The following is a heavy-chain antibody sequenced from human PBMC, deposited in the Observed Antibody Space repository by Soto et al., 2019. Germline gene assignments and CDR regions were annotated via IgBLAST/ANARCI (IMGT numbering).Heavy chain of an antibody. CDR3: AKARIVVVIDTEFGY. Sequence: GALRLSCAASGFTFSSYGMHWVRQAPGKGLEWVAVISYDGSNKYYADSVKGRFTISRDNSKNTLYLQMNSLRAEDTAVYYCAKARIVVVIDTEFGYWGQGTLVTVSS. D-gene: IGHD3-22*01. J-gene: IGHJ4*02. CDR2: ISYDGSNK. V-gene: IGHV3-30*18. CDR1: GFTFSSYG.